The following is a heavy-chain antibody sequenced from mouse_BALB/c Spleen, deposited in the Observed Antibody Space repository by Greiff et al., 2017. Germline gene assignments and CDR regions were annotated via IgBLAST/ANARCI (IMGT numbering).Heavy chain of an antibody. V-gene: IGHV5-17*02. J-gene: IGHJ1*01. Sequence: EVQVVESGGGLVQPGGSRKLSCAASGFTFSSFGMHWVRQAPEKGLEWVAYISSGSSTIYYADTVKGRFTISRDNPKNTLFLQMTSLRSEDTAMYYCARLGSSWYFDVWGAGTTVTVSS. D-gene: IGHD1-1*01. CDR1: GFTFSSFG. CDR2: ISSGSSTI. CDR3: ARLGSSWYFDV.